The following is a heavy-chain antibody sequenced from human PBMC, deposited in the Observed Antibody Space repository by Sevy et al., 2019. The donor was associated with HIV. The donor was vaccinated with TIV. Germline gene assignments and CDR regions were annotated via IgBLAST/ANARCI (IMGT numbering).Heavy chain of an antibody. V-gene: IGHV3-30-3*01. Sequence: GGSLRLSCAASGFTFSSYAMHWVRQAPGKGLEWVAVISYDGSNKYYADSVKGRFTISRDNSKNTLYLQMNSLRAEDTAVYYCARSPTAGVFTHRTTFFDYWGQGTLVTVSS. CDR2: ISYDGSNK. CDR1: GFTFSSYA. CDR3: ARSPTAGVFTHRTTFFDY. J-gene: IGHJ4*02. D-gene: IGHD3-10*01.